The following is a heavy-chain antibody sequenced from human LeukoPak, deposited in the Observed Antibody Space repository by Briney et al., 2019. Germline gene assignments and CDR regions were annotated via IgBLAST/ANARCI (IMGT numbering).Heavy chain of an antibody. D-gene: IGHD3-10*01. Sequence: SETLSLTCTVSGGSISSYYWGWIRQPPGKGLEWIGSIYYSGSTYYNPSLKSRVTISVDTSKNQFSLKLTSVTAADTAVYYCARRGGGWYFDLWGRGTLVTVSS. J-gene: IGHJ2*01. CDR1: GGSISSYY. CDR2: IYYSGST. V-gene: IGHV4-39*07. CDR3: ARRGGGWYFDL.